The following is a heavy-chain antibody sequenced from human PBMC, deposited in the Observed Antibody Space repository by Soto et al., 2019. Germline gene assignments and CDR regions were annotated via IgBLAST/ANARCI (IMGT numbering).Heavy chain of an antibody. CDR3: ATIRGGYDQYYFDY. CDR1: GYTLTELS. V-gene: IGHV1-24*01. J-gene: IGHJ4*02. Sequence: ASVKVSCKVSGYTLTELSMHWVRQAPGKGLERMGGFDPEDGETIYAQKFQGRVTMTEDTSTDTAYMELSSLRSEDTAVYYCATIRGGYDQYYFDYWGQGTLVTVSS. D-gene: IGHD5-12*01. CDR2: FDPEDGET.